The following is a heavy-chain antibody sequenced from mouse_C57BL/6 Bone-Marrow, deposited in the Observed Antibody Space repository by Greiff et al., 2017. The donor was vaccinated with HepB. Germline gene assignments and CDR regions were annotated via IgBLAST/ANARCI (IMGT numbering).Heavy chain of an antibody. CDR3: ARCELLREAWFAY. J-gene: IGHJ3*01. Sequence: VQLKQSGAELVKPGASVKLSCTASGFNIKDYYMHWVKQRTEQGLEWIGRIDPEDGETKYAPKFKGKATITADTSSNTAYLQLSSLTSEDTAVYYCARCELLREAWFAYWGQGTLVTVSA. CDR2: IDPEDGET. CDR1: GFNIKDYY. D-gene: IGHD1-1*01. V-gene: IGHV14-2*01.